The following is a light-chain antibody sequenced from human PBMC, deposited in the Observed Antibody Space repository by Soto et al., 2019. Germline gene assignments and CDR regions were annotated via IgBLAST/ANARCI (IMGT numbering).Light chain of an antibody. CDR3: SSYAGSYTWV. CDR1: SSDVGGYNY. V-gene: IGLV2-11*01. Sequence: QSVLTQPRSVSGSPGQSVTISCTGTSSDVGGYNYVSWYQHHPGKAPKLMIYDVSKRPSGVPDRFSDSKSGNTASLTISGLQAEDEADYYCSSYAGSYTWVFGGGTKVTVL. CDR2: DVS. J-gene: IGLJ3*02.